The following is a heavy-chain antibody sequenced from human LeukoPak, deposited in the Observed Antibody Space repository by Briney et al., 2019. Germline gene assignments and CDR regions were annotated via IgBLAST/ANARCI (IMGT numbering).Heavy chain of an antibody. CDR3: ARDLGSYGNY. Sequence: PGGSLRLSCAASGFAASSYYMWAGRDAPRERVGWVSVIYSGGSTYYADSVKGRFTISRDNSKNTLYLQMNSLRAEDTAVYYCARDLGSYGNYRGQGTLVTVSS. CDR1: GFAASSYY. J-gene: IGHJ4*02. CDR2: IYSGGST. D-gene: IGHD1-26*01. V-gene: IGHV3-53*01.